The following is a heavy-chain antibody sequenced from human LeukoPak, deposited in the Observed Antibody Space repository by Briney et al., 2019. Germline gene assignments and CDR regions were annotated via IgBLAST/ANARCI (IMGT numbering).Heavy chain of an antibody. CDR1: GYTFTSYD. V-gene: IGHV1-8*01. D-gene: IGHD6-13*01. Sequence: SVKVSCKASGYTFTSYDINWVRQATGQGLEWMGWMNPNSGNTGYAQKFQGRVTMTRSTSISTAYMELSSLRSEDTAVYYCARAYSSSWFCWIDPWGQGTLVTVSS. CDR3: ARAYSSSWFCWIDP. CDR2: MNPNSGNT. J-gene: IGHJ5*02.